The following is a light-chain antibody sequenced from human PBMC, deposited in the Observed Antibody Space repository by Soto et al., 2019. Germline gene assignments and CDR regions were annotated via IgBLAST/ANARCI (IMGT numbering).Light chain of an antibody. CDR3: AAWDNSLSGWV. V-gene: IGLV1-47*01. CDR1: SSNIGSRY. Sequence: QSLLTQPPSTSGTPGQRVTISCSGSSSNIGSRYVYWYQHVPGTAPKLLIYKNSQRPSGVPDRFSGSKSGTSASLAISGLRSEDEADYYCAAWDNSLSGWVFGGGTKLTVL. CDR2: KNS. J-gene: IGLJ3*02.